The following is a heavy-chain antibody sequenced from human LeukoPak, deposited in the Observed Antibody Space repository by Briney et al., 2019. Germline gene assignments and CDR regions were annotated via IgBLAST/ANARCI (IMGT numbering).Heavy chain of an antibody. CDR2: IIPIFGTA. CDR3: ARDFPYCSSTSCYVD. CDR1: GGTFSSYA. V-gene: IGHV1-69*05. Sequence: SVKVSCKASGGTFSSYAISWVRQAPGQGLKWMGGIIPIFGTANYAQKFQGRVTITTDESTSTAYMELSSLRSEDTAVYYCARDFPYCSSTSCYVDWGQGTLVTVSS. D-gene: IGHD2-2*01. J-gene: IGHJ4*02.